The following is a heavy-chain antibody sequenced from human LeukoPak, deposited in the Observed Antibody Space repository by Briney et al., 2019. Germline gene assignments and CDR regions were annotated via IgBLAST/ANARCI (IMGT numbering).Heavy chain of an antibody. CDR2: INSDGSST. J-gene: IGHJ4*02. CDR1: GFTFSSYW. Sequence: PGRSLRLSCAASGFTFSSYWMHWVRQAPGKGLVWVSRINSDGSSTSYADSVRGRFSISRDNAKNTLYLQMNSLRAEDTAVYYCARGLSGYASSLGYWGQGTLVTVSA. D-gene: IGHD6-6*01. V-gene: IGHV3-74*01. CDR3: ARGLSGYASSLGY.